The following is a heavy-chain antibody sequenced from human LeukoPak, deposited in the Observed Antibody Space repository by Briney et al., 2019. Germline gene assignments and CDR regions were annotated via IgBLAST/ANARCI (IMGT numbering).Heavy chain of an antibody. V-gene: IGHV4-39*01. CDR3: ARQVLLWFGELSAYFDY. CDR1: GGSISSSSYY. Sequence: SETLPLTCTVSGGSISSSSYYWGWIRQPPGKGLEWIGSIYYSGSTYYNPSLKSRVTISVDTSKNQFSLKLSSVTAADTAVYYCARQVLLWFGELSAYFDYWGQGTLVTVSS. D-gene: IGHD3-10*01. CDR2: IYYSGST. J-gene: IGHJ4*02.